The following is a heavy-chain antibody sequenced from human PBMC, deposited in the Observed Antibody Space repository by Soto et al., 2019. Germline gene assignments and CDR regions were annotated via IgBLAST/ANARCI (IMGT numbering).Heavy chain of an antibody. J-gene: IGHJ3*02. Sequence: QVQLVQSGAEVKKPGASVKVSCKASGYTFTSYGISWVRQAPGQGLEWMGWISAYNGKTNYAQKLQGRVTMTTDTSTSTAYMELRSLRSDDTAVYYCARDPPRIAVAGTRAFDIWGQGTMVTVSS. V-gene: IGHV1-18*04. CDR2: ISAYNGKT. D-gene: IGHD6-19*01. CDR1: GYTFTSYG. CDR3: ARDPPRIAVAGTRAFDI.